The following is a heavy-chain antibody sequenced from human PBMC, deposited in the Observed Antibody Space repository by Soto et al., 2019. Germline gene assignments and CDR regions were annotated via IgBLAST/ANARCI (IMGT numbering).Heavy chain of an antibody. CDR1: GFTFSSYA. CDR3: ARDSPPFDP. V-gene: IGHV3-30-3*01. Sequence: PGGSLRLSCAASGFTFSSYAMHWVRQAPGKGLEWVAVISYDGSNKYYADSVKGRFTISRDNSKNTLYLQMNSLRAEDTAVYYCARDSPPFDPWGQGALVTVSS. CDR2: ISYDGSNK. J-gene: IGHJ5*02.